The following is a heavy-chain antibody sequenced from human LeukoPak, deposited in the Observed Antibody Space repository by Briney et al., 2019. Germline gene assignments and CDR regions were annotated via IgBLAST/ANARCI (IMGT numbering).Heavy chain of an antibody. V-gene: IGHV1-2*06. CDR1: GYSFTGYY. J-gene: IGHJ4*02. CDR2: INHNSGGT. Sequence: ASVKVSCKASGYSFTGYYMHWVRQAPGQGLEWMGRINHNSGGTNYAQKFQGRVTTTRDTSISTAYMELSRLRSDDTAVYYCARDLRYDSTGYFFDYWGQGTLVTVSS. CDR3: ARDLRYDSTGYFFDY. D-gene: IGHD3-22*01.